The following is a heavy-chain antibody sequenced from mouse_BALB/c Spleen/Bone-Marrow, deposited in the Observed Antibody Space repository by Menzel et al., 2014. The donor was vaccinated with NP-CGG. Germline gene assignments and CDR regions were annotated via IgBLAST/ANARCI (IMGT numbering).Heavy chain of an antibody. CDR1: GYTFTGYY. CDR2: IYPGNVNT. V-gene: IGHV1S56*01. D-gene: IGHD2-4*01. J-gene: IGHJ2*01. CDR3: ARNDYDYFDY. Sequence: VQLQQSGPELVKPGASVRISCKASGYTFTGYYIHWVKQRPGQGLEWIGWIYPGNVNTKYNEKFKGKATLTADKSSSTAYMQLSSLTSEDSAVYFCARNDYDYFDYWGQGTTLTVSS.